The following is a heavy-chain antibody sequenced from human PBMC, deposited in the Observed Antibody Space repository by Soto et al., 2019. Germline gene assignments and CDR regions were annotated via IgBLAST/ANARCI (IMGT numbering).Heavy chain of an antibody. CDR2: IYSGGST. V-gene: IGHV3-53*01. CDR1: GFTVSSNY. D-gene: IGHD3-10*01. CDR3: ARVVRGVISYYGMDV. Sequence: XGSLILSCAASGFTVSSNYMSGVRQAPGKGLEWVSVIYSGGSTYYADSVKGRFTISRDNSKNTLYLQMNSLRAEDAAVYYCARVVRGVISYYGMDVWGQGTTVTVSS. J-gene: IGHJ6*02.